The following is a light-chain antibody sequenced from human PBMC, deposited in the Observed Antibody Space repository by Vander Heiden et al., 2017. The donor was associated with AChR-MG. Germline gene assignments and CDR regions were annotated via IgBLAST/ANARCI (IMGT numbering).Light chain of an antibody. CDR1: QNISSY. J-gene: IGKJ5*01. CDR2: GAS. CDR3: QQYYSYPIT. V-gene: IGKV1-8*01. Sequence: AIRMTQSPSSFSASIGDRVTISCRASQNISSYLAWYQQKPGRAPNLLIYGASTLQSGVPSKFSGSATGTDFSLTISCLQSEDFAIYYCQQYYSYPITFGQGTRLDIK.